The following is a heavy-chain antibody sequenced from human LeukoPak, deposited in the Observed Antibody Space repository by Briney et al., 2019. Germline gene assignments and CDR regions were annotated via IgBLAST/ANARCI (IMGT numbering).Heavy chain of an antibody. CDR3: ARDRRYSSSWRLSFDY. J-gene: IGHJ4*02. D-gene: IGHD6-13*01. CDR1: GYTFTGYY. V-gene: IGHV1-2*02. CDR2: INPNSGGT. Sequence: ASVKVSCMASGYTFTGYYMHWVRQAPGQGLEWMGWINPNSGGTNYAQKFQGRVTMTRATSISTAYVELSRLRSDDTAVYYCARDRRYSSSWRLSFDYWGQGTLVTVSS.